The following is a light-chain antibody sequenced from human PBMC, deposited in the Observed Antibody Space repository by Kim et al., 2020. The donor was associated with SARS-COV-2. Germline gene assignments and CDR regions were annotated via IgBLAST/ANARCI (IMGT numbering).Light chain of an antibody. CDR1: QSISTY. CDR3: QQSHTTPLLT. CDR2: AAS. Sequence: DIQMTQSPSSLAASVGDRVTIACRASQSISTYLNWYQQKAGKAPKLLIYAASSLQSGVPSRFSGSGSGTDFTLTISSLQPANFATYYCQQSHTTPLLTFGGGTKVDIK. J-gene: IGKJ4*01. V-gene: IGKV1-39*01.